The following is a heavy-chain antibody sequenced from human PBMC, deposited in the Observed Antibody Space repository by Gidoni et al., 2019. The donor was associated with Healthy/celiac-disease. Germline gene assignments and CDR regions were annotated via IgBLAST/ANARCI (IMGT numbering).Heavy chain of an antibody. CDR2: IIPIFGTA. J-gene: IGHJ4*02. CDR1: GGTFSSYA. V-gene: IGHV1-69*01. Sequence: QVQLVQSGAEVKKPGSSVKVSCKASGGTFSSYAISWVRQAPGQGLEWLGGIIPIFGTATYAQKFQGRVTITADESTSTAYMELSSLRSEDTAVYYCAASSGGAHRGVYYFDYWGQGTLVTVSS. D-gene: IGHD1-26*01. CDR3: AASSGGAHRGVYYFDY.